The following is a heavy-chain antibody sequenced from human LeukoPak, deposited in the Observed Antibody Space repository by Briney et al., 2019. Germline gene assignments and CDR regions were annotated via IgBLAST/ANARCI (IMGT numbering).Heavy chain of an antibody. Sequence: ASVKVSCKASGGTFSSYAISWVRQAPGQGLEWMGWISAYNGNTNYAQKLQGRVTMTTDTSMSTAYMELRSLRSDDTAVYYCAREDSPYCGGDCYSDYWGQGTLVTVSS. CDR3: AREDSPYCGGDCYSDY. CDR2: ISAYNGNT. V-gene: IGHV1-18*01. CDR1: GGTFSSYA. J-gene: IGHJ4*02. D-gene: IGHD2-21*02.